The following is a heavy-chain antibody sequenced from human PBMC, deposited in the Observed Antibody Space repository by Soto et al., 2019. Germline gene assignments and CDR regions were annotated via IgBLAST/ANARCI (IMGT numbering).Heavy chain of an antibody. V-gene: IGHV4-31*11. CDR1: GYSVSSDPVY. CDR2: IYYRGNT. Sequence: SETLSPPWAASGYSVSSDPVYWPWIRQHPGKGLEGIGYIYYRGNTYYHPCLTSRVSISIATSKTQVTPRLHSVTAADTAAAYCARSGYGSTYFDHWGQGTLVTVSS. CDR3: ARSGYGSTYFDH. J-gene: IGHJ4*02. D-gene: IGHD5-18*01.